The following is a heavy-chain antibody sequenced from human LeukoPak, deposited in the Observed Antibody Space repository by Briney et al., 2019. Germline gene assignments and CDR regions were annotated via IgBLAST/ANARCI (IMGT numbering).Heavy chain of an antibody. D-gene: IGHD2-15*01. J-gene: IGHJ5*02. CDR1: GFTFSSYG. CDR3: AKDRRVVVAATTFWFDP. V-gene: IGHV3-30*18. CDR2: ISYDGSNK. Sequence: GGSLRLSCAASGFTFSSYGMHWVRQAPGKGLEWVAVISYDGSNKYYADSVKGRFTISRDNSKNTLYLQMNSLRAEDTAVYYCAKDRRVVVAATTFWFDPWGQGTLVTVSS.